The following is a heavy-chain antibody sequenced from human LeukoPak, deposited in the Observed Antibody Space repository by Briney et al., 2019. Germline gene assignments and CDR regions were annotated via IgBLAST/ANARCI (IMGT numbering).Heavy chain of an antibody. Sequence: SETLSLTCTVSGASISSTSYYWGWIRQPPEKGLQWIGSIHYGGSAYYNPSLNSRITISVDTSKNQFSLKLSSVTATDTAVYYCARLTFYYDGSGYYFDYWGQGTLVTVSS. CDR3: ARLTFYYDGSGYYFDY. V-gene: IGHV4-39*01. J-gene: IGHJ4*02. D-gene: IGHD3-22*01. CDR1: GASISSTSYY. CDR2: IHYGGSA.